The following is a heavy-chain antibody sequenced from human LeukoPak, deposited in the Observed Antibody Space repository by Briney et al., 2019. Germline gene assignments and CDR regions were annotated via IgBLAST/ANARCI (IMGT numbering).Heavy chain of an antibody. Sequence: ESGPTLVKPTQTLTLTCTFSGFSLSTSGVSVGWIRQPPGKALEWLALIYWNDDKRYSPSLKSGLTITKDTSKNQVVLTMTNMDPADTATYYCAHASYGSGSYTTYFDYWGQGTLVTVSS. CDR1: GFSLSTSGVS. J-gene: IGHJ4*02. CDR2: IYWNDDK. D-gene: IGHD3-10*01. V-gene: IGHV2-5*01. CDR3: AHASYGSGSYTTYFDY.